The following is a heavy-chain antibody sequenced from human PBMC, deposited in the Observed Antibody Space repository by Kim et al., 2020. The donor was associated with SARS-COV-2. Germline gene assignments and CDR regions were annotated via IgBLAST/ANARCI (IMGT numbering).Heavy chain of an antibody. Sequence: SLKSRVTISVDTSKNQFSLKLSSVTAADTAVYYCARRARSGSYYYYGMDVWGQGTTVTVSS. V-gene: IGHV4-61*07. J-gene: IGHJ6*02. CDR3: ARRARSGSYYYYGMDV. D-gene: IGHD1-26*01.